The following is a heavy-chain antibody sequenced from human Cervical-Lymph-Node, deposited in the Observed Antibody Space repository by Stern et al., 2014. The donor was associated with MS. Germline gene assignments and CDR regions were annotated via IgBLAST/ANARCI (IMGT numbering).Heavy chain of an antibody. CDR1: GFTFRSYA. V-gene: IGHV3-30-3*01. J-gene: IGHJ4*02. CDR3: ASGVVVAPYDPFDY. D-gene: IGHD2-15*01. CDR2: ISYDGSNK. Sequence: MQLVESGGGVVQPGRSLRLSCAVSGFTFRSYAMHWVRQAPGKGLEWVAVISYDGSNKYYADSVKGRFTISRDNSKNTLYLQMNSLRAEDTAVYYCASGVVVAPYDPFDYWGQGTLVTVSS.